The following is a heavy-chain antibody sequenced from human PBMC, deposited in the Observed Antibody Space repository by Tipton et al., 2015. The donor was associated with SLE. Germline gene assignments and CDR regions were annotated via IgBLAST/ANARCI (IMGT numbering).Heavy chain of an antibody. V-gene: IGHV3-33*06. CDR2: IWYDGSNK. Sequence: SLRPSCAASGFTFSSYGMHWVRQAPGKGLEWVAVIWYDGSNKYYADSVKGRFTISRDNSKNTLYLQMNSLRAEDTAVYYCAKVGPMGGYYFDYWGQGTLVTVSS. J-gene: IGHJ4*02. CDR3: AKVGPMGGYYFDY. D-gene: IGHD1-26*01. CDR1: GFTFSSYG.